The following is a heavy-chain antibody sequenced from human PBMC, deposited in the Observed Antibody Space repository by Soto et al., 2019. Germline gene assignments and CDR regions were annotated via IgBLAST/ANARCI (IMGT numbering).Heavy chain of an antibody. V-gene: IGHV3-33*06. D-gene: IGHD6-13*01. Sequence: PGGSLRLSCAASGFTFSSYGIHWVRLAPGKGLEWVAVISSDGSHKFYADSVTGRFTISRDNSKSTVYLQMNSLRDEDTAVYYCAKECVPGSASAGPLCNWYVPWGQGNLVT. J-gene: IGHJ5*02. CDR2: ISSDGSHK. CDR1: GFTFSSYG. CDR3: AKECVPGSASAGPLCNWYVP.